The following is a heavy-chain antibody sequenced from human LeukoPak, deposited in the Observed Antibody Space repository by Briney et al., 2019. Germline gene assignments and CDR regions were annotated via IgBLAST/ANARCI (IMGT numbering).Heavy chain of an antibody. J-gene: IGHJ4*02. CDR1: GFTFSSYA. Sequence: PGGSLRLSCAASGFTFSSYAMSWVRQAPGKGLEWVSGISVSGDRTYHADSVKGRFTISRDNSKNTLFLQMNSLRAEDTAVYYCAKEASSSFDYWGQGTLVTVSS. D-gene: IGHD6-6*01. V-gene: IGHV3-23*01. CDR2: ISVSGDRT. CDR3: AKEASSSFDY.